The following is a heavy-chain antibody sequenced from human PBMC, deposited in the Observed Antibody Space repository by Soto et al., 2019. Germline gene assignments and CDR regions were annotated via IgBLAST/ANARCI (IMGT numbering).Heavy chain of an antibody. Sequence: QVQLVQSGAEVRKPGASVTVSCRSSGDSFNDYYIHWVRQAPGQGLEWMGWSNPNSGVTKYAQKFQGWVSMTRDTSIRTVYMQLSRLRSDDTAVYYCARESGGATATLDYYNFYMDVWGTGTTVTVSS. J-gene: IGHJ6*03. CDR2: SNPNSGVT. CDR3: ARESGGATATLDYYNFYMDV. V-gene: IGHV1-2*04. D-gene: IGHD1-26*01. CDR1: GDSFNDYY.